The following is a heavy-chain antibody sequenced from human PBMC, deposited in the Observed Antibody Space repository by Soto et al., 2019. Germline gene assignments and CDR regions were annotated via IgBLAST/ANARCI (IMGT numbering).Heavy chain of an antibody. CDR3: AKGKGSGRYY. D-gene: IGHD3-10*01. Sequence: EVQLLESGGGLVQPGGSLRLSCADSGFTFSSYAMSWVRQAPGKGLEWVSAISGSGGSTYYADSVKGRFTISIDNYKNTLYLQMNSLRAEDTAVYYCAKGKGSGRYYWGQGTLVTVSS. CDR1: GFTFSSYA. J-gene: IGHJ4*02. V-gene: IGHV3-23*01. CDR2: ISGSGGST.